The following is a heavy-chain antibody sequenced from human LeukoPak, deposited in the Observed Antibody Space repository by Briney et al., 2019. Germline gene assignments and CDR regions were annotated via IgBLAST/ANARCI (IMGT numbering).Heavy chain of an antibody. J-gene: IGHJ3*02. CDR3: AKGISSSWLDAFDI. V-gene: IGHV3-9*03. D-gene: IGHD6-13*01. CDR1: GFTFDDYA. Sequence: GGSLRLSCAASGFTFDDYAMHWVRQAPGKGLEWVSGISWNSGSIGYADSVKGRFTISRDNAKNSLYLQMNSLRAEDMALYYCAKGISSSWLDAFDIWGQGTMVTVSS. CDR2: ISWNSGSI.